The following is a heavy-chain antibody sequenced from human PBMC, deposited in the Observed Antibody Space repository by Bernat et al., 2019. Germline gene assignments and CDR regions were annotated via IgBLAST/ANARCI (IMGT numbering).Heavy chain of an antibody. V-gene: IGHV3-30*18. CDR1: GFTFSSYG. CDR3: ANLRFSGWYERDAFDI. J-gene: IGHJ3*02. Sequence: VQLLESGGGVVQPGRSLRLSCAASGFTFSSYGMHWVRQAPGKGLEWVAVISYDGSNKYYADSEKGRFTISRDNSKNTLYLQMNSLRAEDTAVDYCANLRFSGWYERDAFDIWGQGTMVTVSS. D-gene: IGHD6-19*01. CDR2: ISYDGSNK.